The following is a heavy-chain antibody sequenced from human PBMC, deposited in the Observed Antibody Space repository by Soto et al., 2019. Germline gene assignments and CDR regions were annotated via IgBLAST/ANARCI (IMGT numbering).Heavy chain of an antibody. V-gene: IGHV3-30-3*01. Sequence: QPGGSLRLSCAASGFTFSAYAFHWVRQAPGKGLEWLSVISYDGRETHYADSVEGRFIISRDSSKKTAYLQMNSLRGDDTAVYFCATDPVAVTRSFIASWGQGTLVTAPQ. CDR2: ISYDGRET. J-gene: IGHJ4*02. CDR1: GFTFSAYA. CDR3: ATDPVAVTRSFIAS. D-gene: IGHD2-21*02.